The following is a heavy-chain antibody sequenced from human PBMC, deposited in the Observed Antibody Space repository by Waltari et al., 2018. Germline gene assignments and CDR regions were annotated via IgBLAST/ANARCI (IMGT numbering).Heavy chain of an antibody. CDR2: INHSGST. D-gene: IGHD3-10*01. Sequence: QVQLQQWGAGLLKPSETLSLTCAVYGGSFSGYYWSWIRQPPGKGLEWIGEINHSGSTNYNPSLKSRVTISVDTSKNQFSLKLSSVTAADTAVYYCARGRTLLWFRESSNYFDYWGQGTLVTVSS. CDR1: GGSFSGYY. V-gene: IGHV4-34*01. CDR3: ARGRTLLWFRESSNYFDY. J-gene: IGHJ4*02.